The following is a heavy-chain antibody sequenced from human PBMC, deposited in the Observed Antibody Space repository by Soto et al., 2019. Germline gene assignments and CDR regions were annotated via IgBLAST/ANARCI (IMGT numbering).Heavy chain of an antibody. V-gene: IGHV3-30*04. CDR3: AKDRSSSWYDYGMDV. J-gene: IGHJ6*02. D-gene: IGHD6-13*01. Sequence: HPGGSLRLSCAAPGFSFSVYALHWIRQAPGEGLEWVAVISPNGNNQYYADSVKGRFTISRDTSKSTLSLQMNSLRAEDTAVYYCAKDRSSSWYDYGMDVWGQGPTVTVSS. CDR2: ISPNGNNQ. CDR1: GFSFSVYA.